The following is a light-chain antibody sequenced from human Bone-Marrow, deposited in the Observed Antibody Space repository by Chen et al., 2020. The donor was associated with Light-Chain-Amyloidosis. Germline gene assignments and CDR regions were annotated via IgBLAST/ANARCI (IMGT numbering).Light chain of an antibody. V-gene: IGLV2-14*01. J-gene: IGLJ1*01. CDR2: EVT. Sequence: QSPLTHPAPFPASPAASITVACTRTSSDVGGDNHVSWYQQHPDKAPKLMIYEVTNRPSWVPDRFSGSKSDNTASLTISGLQTEDEADYFCSSYTITNTLVFGSGTRVTVL. CDR1: SSDVGGDNH. CDR3: SSYTITNTLV.